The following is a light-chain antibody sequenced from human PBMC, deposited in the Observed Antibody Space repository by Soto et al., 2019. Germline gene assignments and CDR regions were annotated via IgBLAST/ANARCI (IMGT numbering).Light chain of an antibody. V-gene: IGKV3-15*01. CDR1: ESVSSN. CDR3: QKYTSWPPET. CDR2: DAY. J-gene: IGKJ1*01. Sequence: DIVMTQSPATLSVSPGERATLSCRASESVSSNVAWYQQRRGQAPRLLIYDAYTRATGIPDRFSGSGSGTEFTLTISRLQSEDFAVYYCQKYTSWPPETFGQGTKVDIK.